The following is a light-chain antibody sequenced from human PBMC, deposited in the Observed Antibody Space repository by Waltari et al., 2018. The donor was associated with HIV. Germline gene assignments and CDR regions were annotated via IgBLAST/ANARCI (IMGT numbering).Light chain of an antibody. CDR2: DTS. CDR1: QSVNSF. CDR3: QQRADWPPMYT. V-gene: IGKV3-11*01. J-gene: IGKJ2*01. Sequence: IVLTQSPGTLSLSPGERATLSCRASQSVNSFLAWHQQKPGQAPRLLIYDTSNRAPGVPARFSGSGSGTDFTPTISSLEPEDFAFYYCQQRADWPPMYTFGQGTKLEI.